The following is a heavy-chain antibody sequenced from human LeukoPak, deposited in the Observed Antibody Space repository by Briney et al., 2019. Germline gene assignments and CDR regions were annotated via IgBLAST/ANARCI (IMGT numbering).Heavy chain of an antibody. J-gene: IGHJ4*02. D-gene: IGHD6-13*01. CDR2: ISYDGSNK. V-gene: IGHV3-30*04. CDR1: GFTFSSYA. Sequence: GRSLRLSCAASGFTFSSYAMHWVRQAPGKGLEWVAVISYDGSNKYYADSVKGRFTISRDNSKNTLYLQMNSLRAKDTAVYYCARDPHSSSWYDLGYWGQGTLVTVSS. CDR3: ARDPHSSSWYDLGY.